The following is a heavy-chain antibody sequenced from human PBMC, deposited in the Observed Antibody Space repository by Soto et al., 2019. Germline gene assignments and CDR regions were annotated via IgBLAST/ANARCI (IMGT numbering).Heavy chain of an antibody. J-gene: IGHJ4*02. CDR3: ARGWGRIFDY. Sequence: SEPLSLTCTVSGGSINGYYWSWIRRPPGKGLEWIGSIYYSGSTNYNPSLKSRVTISVDTSKNQLSLKLSSVTAADTAVYYCARGWGRIFDYWGQGTLVTVSS. D-gene: IGHD7-27*01. CDR1: GGSINGYY. CDR2: IYYSGST. V-gene: IGHV4-59*12.